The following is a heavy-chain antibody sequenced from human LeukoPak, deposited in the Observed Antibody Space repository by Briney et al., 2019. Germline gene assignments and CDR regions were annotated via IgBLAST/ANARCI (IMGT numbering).Heavy chain of an antibody. CDR3: AKDRRGSSYGLFDP. J-gene: IGHJ5*02. CDR2: ISGSGGSS. D-gene: IGHD5-18*01. CDR1: GFTFSNYA. V-gene: IGHV3-23*01. Sequence: PGGSLRLSCAASGFTFSNYAMSWVRQAPGKGLEWVSGISGSGGSSYYADSVKGRFTISRDNSKNTLYLQMNSLSAEDTAIYYCAKDRRGSSYGLFDPWGQGTLVTVSS.